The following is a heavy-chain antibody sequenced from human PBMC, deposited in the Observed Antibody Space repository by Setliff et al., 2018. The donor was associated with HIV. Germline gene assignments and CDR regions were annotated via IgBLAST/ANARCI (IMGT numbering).Heavy chain of an antibody. CDR3: ARRPLFGVVIASEAKMEFDY. J-gene: IGHJ4*02. CDR1: GASDISYIW. V-gene: IGHV4-4*02. Sequence: SETLSLTCAVSGASDISYIWWSWVRQPPGKGLEWIGEVYHTGSTNLNPSLKSRVITSIDKSKNQFSLKIDSVTAADTAVYYCARRPLFGVVIASEAKMEFDYWGQGTLVTVSS. CDR2: VYHTGST. D-gene: IGHD3-3*01.